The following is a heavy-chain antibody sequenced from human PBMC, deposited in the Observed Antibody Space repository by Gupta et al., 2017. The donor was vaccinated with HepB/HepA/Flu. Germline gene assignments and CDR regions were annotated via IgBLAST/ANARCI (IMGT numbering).Heavy chain of an antibody. Sequence: QEQLVQSGAEVKKPGASVTVSCQAFGYTFTRYHIHWVRQAPGQGLEWMGWIDPNSGDTFDEQSFRGRITMTRDTSINTAYMELSWLRSDDTALYYCAREFDFWTPGDACDIWGQGTMVAVSS. D-gene: IGHD3/OR15-3a*01. J-gene: IGHJ3*02. CDR3: AREFDFWTPGDACDI. V-gene: IGHV1-2*02. CDR1: GYTFTRYH. CDR2: IDPNSGDT.